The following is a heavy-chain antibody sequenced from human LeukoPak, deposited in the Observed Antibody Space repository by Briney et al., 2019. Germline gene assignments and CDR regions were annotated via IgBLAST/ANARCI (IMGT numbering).Heavy chain of an antibody. Sequence: GGSLRLSCAASGFTFSSYWMHWVRQAPGKGLEWVSEISGSGVGTDYADSVKGRFTISRDNSKNTLYLQMNSLRAEDTAVYYCAKGSKWVYYFDYWGQGTLVTVYS. CDR1: GFTFSSYW. CDR2: ISGSGVGT. J-gene: IGHJ4*02. CDR3: AKGSKWVYYFDY. D-gene: IGHD3-22*01. V-gene: IGHV3-23*01.